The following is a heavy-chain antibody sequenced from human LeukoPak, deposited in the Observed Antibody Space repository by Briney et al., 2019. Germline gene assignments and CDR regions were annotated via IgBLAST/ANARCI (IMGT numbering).Heavy chain of an antibody. CDR3: GRLIVATIFSWYFDL. V-gene: IGHV3-48*03. D-gene: IGHD5-12*01. CDR2: ISSSGCTI. J-gene: IGHJ2*01. CDR1: GFTFSSYE. Sequence: GGSLRLSCAASGFTFSSYEMNWVRQAPGKGLEWVSYISSSGCTIYYAAVVKGRFTISSDNAKNSVYLQMNSLSAEEQAVLYFGRLIVATIFSWYFDLWGRGTLVTVSS.